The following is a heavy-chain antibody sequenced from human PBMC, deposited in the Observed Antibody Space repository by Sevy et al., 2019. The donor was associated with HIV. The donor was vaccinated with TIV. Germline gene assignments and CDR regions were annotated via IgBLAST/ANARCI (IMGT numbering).Heavy chain of an antibody. J-gene: IGHJ3*02. Sequence: GGSLRLSCAASGFTFSSYAMSWVRQAPGKGLEWVSAISGSGGSTYYADSVKGRFTISRDNSKNTLYLQMNILRAEDTAVYYCAKDESYDSRHDAFDIWGQGTMVTVSS. V-gene: IGHV3-23*01. CDR3: AKDESYDSRHDAFDI. CDR2: ISGSGGST. CDR1: GFTFSSYA. D-gene: IGHD3-22*01.